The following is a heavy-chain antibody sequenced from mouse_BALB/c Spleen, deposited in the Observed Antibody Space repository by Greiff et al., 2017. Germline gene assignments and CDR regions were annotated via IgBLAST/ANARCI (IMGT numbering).Heavy chain of an antibody. CDR3: AGREAITTANYFDD. J-gene: IGHJ2*01. CDR2: IAPGSGST. CDR1: GYTFTSYW. Sequence: DLVKPGASVKLSCKASGYTFTSYWINWIKQRPGQGLEWIGRIAPGSGSTYYNEMFKGKATLTVDTSSSTAYIQLSSLSSEDSAVYFCAGREAITTANYFDDWGQGTTLTVSS. V-gene: IGHV1S41*01. D-gene: IGHD1-2*01.